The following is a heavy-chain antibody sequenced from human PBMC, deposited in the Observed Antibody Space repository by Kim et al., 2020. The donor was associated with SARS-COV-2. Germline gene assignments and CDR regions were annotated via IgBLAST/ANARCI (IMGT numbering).Heavy chain of an antibody. D-gene: IGHD1-26*01. Sequence: GSTNYNPSLKSRVPISVDTAKNQFSLKLSSVTAADTAVYYCARELGGLDPWGQGTLVTVSS. CDR2: GST. V-gene: IGHV4-59*01. CDR3: ARELGGLDP. J-gene: IGHJ5*02.